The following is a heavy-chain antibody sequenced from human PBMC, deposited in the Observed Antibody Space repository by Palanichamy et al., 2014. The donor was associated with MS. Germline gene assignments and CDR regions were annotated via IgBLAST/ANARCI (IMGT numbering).Heavy chain of an antibody. CDR1: GFTFSSDG. V-gene: IGHV3-30*18. CDR2: ISYDGSNK. J-gene: IGHJ4*02. CDR3: AKSGCGGGNCYSYY. D-gene: IGHD2-15*01. Sequence: QVQLVESGGGVVQPGKSLRLSCAASGFTFSSDGMHWVRQAPGKGLEWVALISYDGSNKHYADSVKGRFTISRDNSKNTLYLQMNSLRADDTAVYYCAKSGCGGGNCYSYYWGQGTQVTVSS.